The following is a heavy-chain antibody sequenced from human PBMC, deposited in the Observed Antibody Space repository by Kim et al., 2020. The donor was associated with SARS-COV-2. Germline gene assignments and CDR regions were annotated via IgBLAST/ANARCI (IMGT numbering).Heavy chain of an antibody. Sequence: YADSVKGRFTNSRDNSKNTLYLQMNSMRAEDTVVYYCARGVVPAAMFDYWGQGTLVTVSS. D-gene: IGHD2-2*01. CDR3: ARGVVPAAMFDY. V-gene: IGHV3-53*01. J-gene: IGHJ4*02.